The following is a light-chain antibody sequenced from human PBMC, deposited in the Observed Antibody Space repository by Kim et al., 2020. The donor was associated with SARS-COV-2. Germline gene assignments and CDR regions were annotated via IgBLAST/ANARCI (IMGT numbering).Light chain of an antibody. CDR2: RNN. J-gene: IGLJ2*01. V-gene: IGLV1-47*01. Sequence: GQRVTVSCSGSSANRGNNDETWYQQFPGTAPKVLIYRNNQRPSGVPERFSGSKSGTSASLAISGLRSEDEADYYCASWDVSLSGGVFGGGTQLTVL. CDR3: ASWDVSLSGGV. CDR1: SANRGNND.